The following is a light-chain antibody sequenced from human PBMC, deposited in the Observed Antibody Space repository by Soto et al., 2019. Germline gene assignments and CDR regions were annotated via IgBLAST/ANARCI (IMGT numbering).Light chain of an antibody. Sequence: QSALTQPASVSGSPGQSITISCTGTSSDVGGYNYVSWYQQHPGKAPKLMIYDVSNRPSGVSNLFSGSKSGNTASLTISGFQAEDEADYYCSSYTSSRTRVFGGGTKVTVL. V-gene: IGLV2-14*01. J-gene: IGLJ3*02. CDR2: DVS. CDR1: SSDVGGYNY. CDR3: SSYTSSRTRV.